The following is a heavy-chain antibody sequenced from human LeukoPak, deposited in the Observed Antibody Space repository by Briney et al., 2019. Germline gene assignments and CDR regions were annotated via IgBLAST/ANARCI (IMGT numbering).Heavy chain of an antibody. J-gene: IGHJ5*02. CDR3: ARDYLFDT. V-gene: IGHV4-59*01. CDR1: GGSISSYY. Sequence: KPSETLSLTCTVSGGSISSYYWSWIRQPPGKGLEWIGYIYYSGSTNYNPSLKSRVTISVDTSKNQFSLKLSSVTAADTAVYYCARDYLFDTWGQGALVTVSS. CDR2: IYYSGST.